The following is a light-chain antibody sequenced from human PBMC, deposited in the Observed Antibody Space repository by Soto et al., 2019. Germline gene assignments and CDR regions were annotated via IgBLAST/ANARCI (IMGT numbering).Light chain of an antibody. Sequence: SYELSQPPAVSVAPGQTASICWGGDNGVRRSGHWYQQKPGQAPVLVVYDGRDRPSGIPERFAGSNSENTATLTISRVEAGDETDYYCPVWDSTSDHSVFGTAPKVTVL. CDR3: PVWDSTSDHSV. V-gene: IGLV3-21*02. CDR2: DGR. J-gene: IGLJ1*01. CDR1: NGVRRS.